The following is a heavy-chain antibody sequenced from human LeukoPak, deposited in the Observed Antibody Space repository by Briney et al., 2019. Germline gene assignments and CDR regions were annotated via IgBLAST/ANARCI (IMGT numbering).Heavy chain of an antibody. CDR1: EFTFSNYA. CDR3: ATKGAGTARYFDY. D-gene: IGHD6-19*01. V-gene: IGHV3-23*01. CDR2: ISGGAGNT. J-gene: IGHJ4*02. Sequence: GGSLRLSCAASEFTFSNYAMSWVRQAPGKGLEWVSAISGGAGNTYYADSVKGGFTISRDNSKNTLYLQMNSLRAEDTAVYYCATKGAGTARYFDYWGQGTLVTVSS.